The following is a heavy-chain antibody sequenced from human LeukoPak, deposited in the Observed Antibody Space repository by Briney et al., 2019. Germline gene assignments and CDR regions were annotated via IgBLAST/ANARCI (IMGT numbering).Heavy chain of an antibody. Sequence: GGSLRLSCAASGFTFSSYAMSWVRQAPGKGLEWVSAISGSGGSTYYADSVKGRFTISRDNSKNTLYLQMNSLRAEGTAVYYCAKNLDYYDSSGYYLAADYWGQGTLVTVSS. V-gene: IGHV3-23*01. D-gene: IGHD3-22*01. CDR3: AKNLDYYDSSGYYLAADY. J-gene: IGHJ4*02. CDR1: GFTFSSYA. CDR2: ISGSGGST.